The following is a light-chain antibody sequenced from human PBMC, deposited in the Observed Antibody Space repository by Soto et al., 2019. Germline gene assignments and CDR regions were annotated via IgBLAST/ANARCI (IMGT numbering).Light chain of an antibody. J-gene: IGLJ3*02. V-gene: IGLV1-44*01. CDR2: SNN. CDR3: AAWDDSLTGWV. Sequence: QSVLTQPPSASGTPGQRVTISCSGNSSNIGSTAVSWYQQLPGTAPKLLIYSNNQRPSGVPDRFSGSKSDTSASLAISGLQSADEADYYCAAWDDSLTGWVFGGGTKLTVL. CDR1: SSNIGSTA.